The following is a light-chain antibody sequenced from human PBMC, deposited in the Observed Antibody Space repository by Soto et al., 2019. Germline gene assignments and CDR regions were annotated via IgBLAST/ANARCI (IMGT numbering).Light chain of an antibody. CDR3: CSYAGSSTWV. V-gene: IGLV2-23*01. CDR1: SSDVGSYNL. CDR2: EGS. Sequence: QSALTQHASVYGSPGQSITISCTGTSSDVGSYNLVSWYQQHPGKAPKLMIYEGSKRPSGVSNRFSGSKSGNTASLTISWLQAEDEADYYCCSYAGSSTWVFGGGTKLTVL. J-gene: IGLJ2*01.